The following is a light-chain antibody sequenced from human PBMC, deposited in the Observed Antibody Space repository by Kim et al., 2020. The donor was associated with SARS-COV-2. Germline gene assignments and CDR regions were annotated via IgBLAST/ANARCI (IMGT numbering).Light chain of an antibody. CDR3: QVWDSSTAYVV. J-gene: IGLJ2*01. CDR2: RDT. CDR1: NIGSKN. V-gene: IGLV3-9*01. Sequence: SYELTQPLSVSVALGQTARITCGGNNIGSKNVHWYQQKPGQAPVLVIYRDTNRPSGIPERFSGSNSGNTATLTISRAQAGDEADYYCQVWDSSTAYVVIGGGTQLTDL.